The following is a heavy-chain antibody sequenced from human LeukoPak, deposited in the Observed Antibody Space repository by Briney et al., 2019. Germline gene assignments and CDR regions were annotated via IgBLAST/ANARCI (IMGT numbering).Heavy chain of an antibody. J-gene: IGHJ4*02. CDR3: VKAGNGFGFDY. Sequence: PGGSLTLSCPASGFTFSSYSMNWVRQAPGKGLEWVSSISSSSSNIYYADSVKGRFTISSDNAKNSLYLQMNSLRAEDTAVYYCVKAGNGFGFDYWGQGTLVTVSS. D-gene: IGHD3-3*01. V-gene: IGHV3-21*06. CDR2: ISSSSSNI. CDR1: GFTFSSYS.